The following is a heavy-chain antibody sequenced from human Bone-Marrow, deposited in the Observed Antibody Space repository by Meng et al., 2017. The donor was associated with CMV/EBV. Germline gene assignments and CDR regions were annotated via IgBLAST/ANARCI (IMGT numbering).Heavy chain of an antibody. Sequence: GESLKISCAASGFTFSSYAMHWVRQAPGKGLEWVAVISYDGSNKYYADSVKGRVTISVDTSKNTLYLQMNSLRAEDTAVYYCAKLSGSYYSATQEFDYWGQGTLVTVSS. CDR3: AKLSGSYYSATQEFDY. D-gene: IGHD1-26*01. CDR1: GFTFSSYA. CDR2: ISYDGSNK. V-gene: IGHV3-30*04. J-gene: IGHJ4*02.